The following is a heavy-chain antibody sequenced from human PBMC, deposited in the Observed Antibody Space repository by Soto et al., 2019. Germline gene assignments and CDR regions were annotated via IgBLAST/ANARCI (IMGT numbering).Heavy chain of an antibody. CDR1: GGSMSGRGSY. V-gene: IGHV4-39*01. J-gene: IGHJ5*02. CDR2: SSYSGST. Sequence: SETLSLTCSVSGGSMSGRGSYWGWIRQPPGKGLEWLWISSYSGSTYYNPSLKGRATISEDTSRNQFSLNLTSVTAAATAVYYWSANLYYFASGSFYKVADTWGQGALVTVSS. CDR3: SANLYYFASGSFYKVADT. D-gene: IGHD3-10*01.